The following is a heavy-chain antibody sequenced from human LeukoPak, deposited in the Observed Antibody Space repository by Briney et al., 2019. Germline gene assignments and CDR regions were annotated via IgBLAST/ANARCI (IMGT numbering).Heavy chain of an antibody. D-gene: IGHD4-23*01. CDR3: ARAIDYGGNSAFDI. CDR2: ISAYNGNT. CDR1: GYTFTSYG. V-gene: IGHV1-18*01. J-gene: IGHJ3*02. Sequence: GASVKVSCKASGYTFTSYGISWVRQAPGQGLEWMGWISAYNGNTNYAQKLQGRVTMTTDTSTSTAYMELRSLRSDDTAVYYRARAIDYGGNSAFDIWGQGTMVTVSS.